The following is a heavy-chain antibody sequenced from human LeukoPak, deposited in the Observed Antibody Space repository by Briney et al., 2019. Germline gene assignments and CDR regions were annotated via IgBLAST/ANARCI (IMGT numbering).Heavy chain of an antibody. V-gene: IGHV3-21*01. D-gene: IGHD6-13*01. J-gene: IGHJ5*02. Sequence: PGGSLRLSCAASGFTFSSYSMNWVRQAPGKGLEWVSSISSSSSYIYYADSVKGRFTISRDNSKNTLYLQMNSLRAEDTAVYYCAKDSPYSSSWYERSGWFDPWGQGTLVTVSS. CDR1: GFTFSSYS. CDR2: ISSSSSYI. CDR3: AKDSPYSSSWYERSGWFDP.